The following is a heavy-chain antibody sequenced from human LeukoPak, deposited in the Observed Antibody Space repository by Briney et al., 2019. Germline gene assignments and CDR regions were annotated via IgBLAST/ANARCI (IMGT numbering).Heavy chain of an antibody. CDR1: GGSISSYY. D-gene: IGHD3-22*01. J-gene: IGHJ3*02. V-gene: IGHV4-59*01. CDR3: AREGLNAFDI. Sequence: SETLSLTCTVSGGSISSYYWSWIRQPPGKGLEWIGYIYYSGSTNYNPSLKSRVTISVVTSKNQFSLKLSSVTAADTAVYYCAREGLNAFDIWGQGTMVTVSS. CDR2: IYYSGST.